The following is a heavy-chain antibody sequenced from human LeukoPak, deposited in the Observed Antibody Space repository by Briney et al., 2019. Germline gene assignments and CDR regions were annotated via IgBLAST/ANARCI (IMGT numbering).Heavy chain of an antibody. D-gene: IGHD6-19*01. CDR1: GYTFTGYY. CDR3: ARVRGIAVAGTLWSFDI. Sequence: ASVKVSCKASGYTFTGYYMHWVRQAPGQGLEWMGWINPNSGGTNYAQKFQGRVTMTRDTSISTAYMELSRLRSDDTAVYYCARVRGIAVAGTLWSFDIWGQGTMVTVSS. CDR2: INPNSGGT. V-gene: IGHV1-2*02. J-gene: IGHJ3*02.